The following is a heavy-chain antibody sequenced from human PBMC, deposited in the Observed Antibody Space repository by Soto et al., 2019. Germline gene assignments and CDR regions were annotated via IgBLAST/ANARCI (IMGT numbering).Heavy chain of an antibody. CDR3: TRPGNSSGWYL. CDR1: GFTFSGSA. D-gene: IGHD6-19*01. V-gene: IGHV3-73*01. Sequence: HPGGSLRLSCAASGFTFSGSAMHWVRQASGKGLEWVGRIRSKANSYATAYAASVKGRFTISRDDSKNTAYLQMNSLKTEDTAVYYCTRPGNSSGWYLWGQGSLVTCPQ. CDR2: IRSKANSYAT. J-gene: IGHJ4*02.